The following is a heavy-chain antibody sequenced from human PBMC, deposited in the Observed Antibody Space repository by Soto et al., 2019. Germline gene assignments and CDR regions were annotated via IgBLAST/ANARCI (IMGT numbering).Heavy chain of an antibody. V-gene: IGHV4-39*02. CDR2: IYNSGGT. D-gene: IGHD3-22*01. Sequence: PSETLSLTCTVSGGSMHSSSYYWGWIRQPPGKGLEWIGSIYNSGGTHYNPSLKSRVSISIDTSKNHFSLKLSSVTAADTAVYYCARYQASTMIDYWGQGTLVTVSS. CDR3: ARYQASTMIDY. J-gene: IGHJ4*02. CDR1: GGSMHSSSYY.